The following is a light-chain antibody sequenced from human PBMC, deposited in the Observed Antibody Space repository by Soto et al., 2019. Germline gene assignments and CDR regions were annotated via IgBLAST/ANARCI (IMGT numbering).Light chain of an antibody. CDR3: QQSYSTPRGT. J-gene: IGKJ3*01. CDR1: QSISSY. V-gene: IGKV1-39*01. CDR2: AAS. Sequence: DIQMTQSPSSLSASVGDRVTITCRASQSISSYLNWYQQKPGKAPKLLIYAASSLQSGVPSRFSGSGSGTDFTLTISSLQPEDFATYYCQQSYSTPRGTVGPGTKVDSK.